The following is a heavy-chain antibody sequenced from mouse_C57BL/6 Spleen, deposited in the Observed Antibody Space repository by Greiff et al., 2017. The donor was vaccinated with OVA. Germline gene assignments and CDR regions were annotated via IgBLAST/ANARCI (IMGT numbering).Heavy chain of an antibody. Sequence: QVQLQQPGAELVKPGASVKMSCKASGYTFTSYWITWVKQRPGQGLEWIGDIYPGSGSTNYNEKFKSKATLTVDTSSSTAYMQLSSRTSEDSAVYYYARNGDYDYAMDYWGQGTSVTVSS. D-gene: IGHD2-4*01. V-gene: IGHV1-55*01. CDR1: GYTFTSYW. CDR2: IYPGSGST. CDR3: ARNGDYDYAMDY. J-gene: IGHJ4*01.